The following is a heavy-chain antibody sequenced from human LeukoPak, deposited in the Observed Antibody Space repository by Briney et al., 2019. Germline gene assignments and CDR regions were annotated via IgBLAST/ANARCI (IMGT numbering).Heavy chain of an antibody. Sequence: GGSLRLSCAASGFTFSSYGMHWVRQAPGKGLEWVAFIRYDGSNKYYADSVKGRFTISRDNSKNTLYLQMNSLSAEDTAVYYCAKSGLEDIVVVPAADYWGQGTLVTVSS. D-gene: IGHD2-2*01. J-gene: IGHJ4*02. CDR3: AKSGLEDIVVVPAADY. CDR2: IRYDGSNK. CDR1: GFTFSSYG. V-gene: IGHV3-30*02.